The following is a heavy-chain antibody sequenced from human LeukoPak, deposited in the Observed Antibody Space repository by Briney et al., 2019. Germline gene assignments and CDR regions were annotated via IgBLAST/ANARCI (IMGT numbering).Heavy chain of an antibody. CDR2: INHSGST. CDR1: GGSFSGYY. CDR3: ARARWQMALFDY. J-gene: IGHJ4*02. Sequence: SETLSLTCAVYGGSFSGYYWSWIRQPPGKGLEWIGEINHSGSTNYNLSLKSRVTISVDTSKNQFSLKLSSVTAADTAVYYCARARWQMALFDYWGQGTLVTVSS. V-gene: IGHV4-34*01. D-gene: IGHD4-23*01.